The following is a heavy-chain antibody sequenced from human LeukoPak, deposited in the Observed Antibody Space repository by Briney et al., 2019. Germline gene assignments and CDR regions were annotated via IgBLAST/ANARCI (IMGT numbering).Heavy chain of an antibody. CDR3: AKDGSGWSYDS. CDR1: GFTFTNFA. CDR2: IGGSGDR. V-gene: IGHV3-23*01. D-gene: IGHD3-10*01. J-gene: IGHJ5*01. Sequence: PGGSLRVSCAASGFTFTNFAVGWVRQAPGSALEWVSRIGGSGDRYYADSVKGRFTISRDISKNTLYRQLSSLTADNTAVYYCAKDGSGWSYDSWGQGTLVTVSS.